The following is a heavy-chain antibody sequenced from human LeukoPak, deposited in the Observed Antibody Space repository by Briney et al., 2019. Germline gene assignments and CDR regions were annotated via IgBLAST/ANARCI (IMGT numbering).Heavy chain of an antibody. Sequence: ASVKVSCKASGYTFTSYYMQLVRQAPGQGLEWMGIINPSGGSTSYAQKFQGRATMTRDTSTSTVYMVLSSLRSEDTAVYYCARLKDTAMANDPLDMWGQGTMITVSS. D-gene: IGHD5-18*01. J-gene: IGHJ3*02. CDR1: GYTFTSYY. V-gene: IGHV1-46*01. CDR2: INPSGGST. CDR3: ARLKDTAMANDPLDM.